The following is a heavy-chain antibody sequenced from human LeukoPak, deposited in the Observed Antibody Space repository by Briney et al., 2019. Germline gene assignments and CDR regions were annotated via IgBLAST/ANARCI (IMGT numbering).Heavy chain of an antibody. J-gene: IGHJ4*02. CDR3: ASFYDYVWGSYRYTHDY. V-gene: IGHV4-31*03. CDR1: GGSISSGGYY. CDR2: IYYSGST. D-gene: IGHD3-16*02. Sequence: PSETLSLTCTVSGGSISSGGYYWSWIRQHPGKGLEWIGYIYYSGSTYYNPSLKSRVTISVDTSKNQFSLKLSSVTAADTAVYYCASFYDYVWGSYRYTHDYWGQGTLVTVSS.